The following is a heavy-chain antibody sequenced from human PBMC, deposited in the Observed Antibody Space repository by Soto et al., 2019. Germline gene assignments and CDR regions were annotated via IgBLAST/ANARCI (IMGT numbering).Heavy chain of an antibody. CDR1: GYTFTSYD. V-gene: IGHV1-8*01. Sequence: QVQLVQSGAEVKKPGASVKVSCKASGYTFTSYDINWVRQATGQGLEWMGWMNPNSGNTGYAQKFQGRVTMTRKTSIRTAYMELSSLRSEDTAVYYCASRPHYDFWSGYYFFGDAFDIWGQGTMVTVSS. D-gene: IGHD3-3*01. CDR2: MNPNSGNT. CDR3: ASRPHYDFWSGYYFFGDAFDI. J-gene: IGHJ3*02.